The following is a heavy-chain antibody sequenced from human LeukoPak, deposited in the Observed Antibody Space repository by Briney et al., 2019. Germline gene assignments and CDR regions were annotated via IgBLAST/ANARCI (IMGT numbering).Heavy chain of an antibody. D-gene: IGHD3-10*01. CDR2: IWYDGSNK. Sequence: PGGSLRLSCAASGFTFSSYGMHWVRQAPGKGLEWVAVIWYDGSNKYYADSVKGRFTISRDNSKNTLYLQMNSLRAEDTAVYYCARDSYYYGSGSYYSLDYWGQGTLVTVSS. CDR3: ARDSYYYGSGSYYSLDY. CDR1: GFTFSSYG. V-gene: IGHV3-33*01. J-gene: IGHJ4*02.